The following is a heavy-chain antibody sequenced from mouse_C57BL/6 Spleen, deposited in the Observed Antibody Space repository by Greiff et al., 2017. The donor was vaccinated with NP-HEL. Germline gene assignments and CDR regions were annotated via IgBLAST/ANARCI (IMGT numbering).Heavy chain of an antibody. J-gene: IGHJ2*01. Sequence: EVQVVESGPGLVKPSQSLSLTCSVTGYSITSGYYWNWIRQFPGNKLEWMGYISYDGSNNYNPSLKNRISITRDTSNNQFFLQLNSVTTEDTATYYGARVLDCFDYWGQGTTLTVSS. D-gene: IGHD1-1*01. CDR3: ARVLDCFDY. CDR1: GYSITSGYY. V-gene: IGHV3-6*01. CDR2: ISYDGSN.